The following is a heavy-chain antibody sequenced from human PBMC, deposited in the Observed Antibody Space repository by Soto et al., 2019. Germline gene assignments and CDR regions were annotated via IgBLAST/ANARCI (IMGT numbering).Heavy chain of an antibody. CDR3: ARHSSGWYNTFEAFDI. Sequence: QLQLQESGPGLVKPSETLSLTCTVSGGSISSSSYYWGWIRQPPGKGLEWIGSIYYSGSTYYNPSLKSRVTISVDTSKKQFSLKLSSVNAADKAVYYCARHSSGWYNTFEAFDIWGQGTMVTVSS. V-gene: IGHV4-39*01. D-gene: IGHD6-19*01. CDR2: IYYSGST. CDR1: GGSISSSSYY. J-gene: IGHJ3*02.